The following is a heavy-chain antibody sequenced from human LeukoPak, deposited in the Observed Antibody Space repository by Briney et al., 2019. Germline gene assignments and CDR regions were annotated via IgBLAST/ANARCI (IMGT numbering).Heavy chain of an antibody. CDR2: VDPEDGET. CDR1: GYTFTDYN. CDR3: ATDRRSSGYYGAFDI. D-gene: IGHD3-22*01. Sequence: ASVKVSCKVSGYTFTDYNMHWVPQAPGKGLEWMGLVDPEDGETIYAEKFQGRVTITADTSTDTAYMELSSLRSEDTAVYYCATDRRSSGYYGAFDIWGQGTLVTVSS. J-gene: IGHJ3*02. V-gene: IGHV1-69-2*01.